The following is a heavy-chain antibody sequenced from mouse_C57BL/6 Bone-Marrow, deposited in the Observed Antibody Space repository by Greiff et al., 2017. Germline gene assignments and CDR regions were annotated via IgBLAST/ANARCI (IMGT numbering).Heavy chain of an antibody. CDR2: IWWDDDK. J-gene: IGHJ2*01. Sequence: QVTLKVSGPGILQPSQTLSLTCSFSGFSLSTFGMGVGWIRQPSGKGLEWLAHIWWDDDKYYNPALKSRLTISKDTSKNLVFLKIANVDTADTATYYCARIAPSTMVTTDFDYWGQGTTLTVSS. V-gene: IGHV8-8*01. CDR1: GFSLSTFGMG. D-gene: IGHD2-2*01. CDR3: ARIAPSTMVTTDFDY.